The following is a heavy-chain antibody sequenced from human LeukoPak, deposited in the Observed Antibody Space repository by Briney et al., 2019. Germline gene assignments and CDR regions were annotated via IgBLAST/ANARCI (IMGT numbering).Heavy chain of an antibody. CDR2: IREDGSEK. CDR1: GFTFSSYW. CDR3: ARTLAARHTSGYIDY. Sequence: GGSLRLSCAASGFTFSSYWMSWVRQAPGKGLEWVANIREDGSEKYYVDSVKGRFTISRDNGKNSLYLQMNSLRAEDTAVYYCARTLAARHTSGYIDYWGQGTLVTVSS. D-gene: IGHD3-22*01. V-gene: IGHV3-7*01. J-gene: IGHJ4*02.